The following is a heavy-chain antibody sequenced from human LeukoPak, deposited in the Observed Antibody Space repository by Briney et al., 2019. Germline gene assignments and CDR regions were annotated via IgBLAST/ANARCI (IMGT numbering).Heavy chain of an antibody. CDR3: ARLHTTGSGFDY. V-gene: IGHV3-74*01. CDR2: INSDGSSA. D-gene: IGHD2-15*01. Sequence: GGSLRLSCAASGFTFSSYWMHWVRQAPGKGLVCVSRINSDGSSATYADSVKGRFTISRDNAKNSLYLQMNSLRAEDTAVYYCARLHTTGSGFDYWGQGTLVTVTS. J-gene: IGHJ4*02. CDR1: GFTFSSYW.